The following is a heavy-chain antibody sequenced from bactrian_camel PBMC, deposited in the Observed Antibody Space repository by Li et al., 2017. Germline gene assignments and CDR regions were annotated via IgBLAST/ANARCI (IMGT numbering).Heavy chain of an antibody. D-gene: IGHD5*01. CDR1: GFTGGRHC. Sequence: HVQLVESGGGSVQAEGSLRLSCVVSGFTGGRHCMAWFRQLPGKEREAVAAVSPGGQRTYYTDSVKGRFTISKDNTKTTLYLQMNSLKPEDTAIYYCTALRRDGPGTCWDRQRDPENVYWGQGTQVTVS. CDR2: VSPGGQRT. V-gene: IGHV3S1*01. CDR3: TALRRDGPGTCWDRQRDPENVY. J-gene: IGHJ4*01.